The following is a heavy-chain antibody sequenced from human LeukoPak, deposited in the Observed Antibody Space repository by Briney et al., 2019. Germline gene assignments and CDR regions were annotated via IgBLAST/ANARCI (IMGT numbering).Heavy chain of an antibody. CDR2: ISINGVAT. D-gene: IGHD3-22*01. CDR1: GFTFSNYA. CDR3: VKGSTNAPPDSRVLDY. V-gene: IGHV3-23*01. J-gene: IGHJ4*02. Sequence: GGSLRLSCAASGFTFSNYAMTWVRQTPGKGLEWMSTISINGVATYYADSVKGRFTISRDNPKNTLYLQMNSLRAEDTAIYYCVKGSTNAPPDSRVLDYWGQGALVTVSS.